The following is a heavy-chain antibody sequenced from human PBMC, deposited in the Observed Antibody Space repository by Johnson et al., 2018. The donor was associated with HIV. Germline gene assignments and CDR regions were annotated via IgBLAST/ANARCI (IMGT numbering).Heavy chain of an antibody. CDR3: AKGGGSGWSDAFDI. D-gene: IGHD6-19*01. CDR1: GFTFSDYY. Sequence: QVQLVESGGGVVQPGRSLRLSCAASGFTFSDYYMSWIRQAPGKGLEWVSYISSSGSSIYYADSVKGRFTISRDNAENSLYLQMNSLRAEDTAVYYCAKGGGSGWSDAFDIWGQGTMVTVSS. CDR2: ISSSGSSI. V-gene: IGHV3-11*01. J-gene: IGHJ3*02.